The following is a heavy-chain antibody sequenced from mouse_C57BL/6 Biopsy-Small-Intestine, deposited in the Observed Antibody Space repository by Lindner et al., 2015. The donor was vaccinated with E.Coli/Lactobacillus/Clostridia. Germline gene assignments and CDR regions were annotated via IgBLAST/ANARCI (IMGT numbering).Heavy chain of an antibody. V-gene: IGHV1-22*01. CDR2: INPNNGGT. D-gene: IGHD1-1*01. CDR3: ARRDYYGSSYSRAMDY. Sequence: VQLQESGPELVKPGASVKMSCKASGYTFTDYNMHWVKQSHGKSLEWIGYINPNNGGTSYNQKFKGKATLTVNKSSSTAYMELRSLTSEDSAVYYCARRDYYGSSYSRAMDYWGQGTSVTVSS. J-gene: IGHJ4*01. CDR1: GYTFTDYN.